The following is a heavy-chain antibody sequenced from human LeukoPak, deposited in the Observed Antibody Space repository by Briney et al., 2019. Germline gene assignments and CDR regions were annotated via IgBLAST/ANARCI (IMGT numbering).Heavy chain of an antibody. D-gene: IGHD2-2*01. CDR1: GYTFTSYG. V-gene: IGHV1-18*01. J-gene: IGHJ4*02. CDR2: ISAYNGYA. Sequence: ASVKVSCKASGYTFTSYGITWVRQAPGQGLEWMGWISAYNGYASYAQKFQGRVTMTTDTSSSTAYMELRSLRSDDTAIYYCAREGYCSTTSCPLFDYWGQGTLVTVSS. CDR3: AREGYCSTTSCPLFDY.